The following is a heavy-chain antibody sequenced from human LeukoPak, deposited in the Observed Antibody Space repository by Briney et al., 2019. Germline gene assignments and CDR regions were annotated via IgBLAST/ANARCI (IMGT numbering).Heavy chain of an antibody. D-gene: IGHD1-26*01. CDR2: ISSSSSII. CDR1: GFTFSSYS. V-gene: IGHV3-48*02. CDR3: ARVSGSYGDSAY. J-gene: IGHJ4*02. Sequence: GGSLKLLRVASGFTFSSYSMTWVRQAPGKGLEWVSYISSSSSIIHYADSVKGRFTISRDNAKNSLYLQMNSLRDEETALYYCARVSGSYGDSAYWGQGTLVTVSS.